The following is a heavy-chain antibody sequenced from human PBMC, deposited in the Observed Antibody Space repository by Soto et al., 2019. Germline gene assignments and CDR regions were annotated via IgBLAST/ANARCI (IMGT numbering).Heavy chain of an antibody. J-gene: IGHJ5*02. D-gene: IGHD6-13*01. CDR3: ARGRIAAAGRIWFDP. CDR1: GYTFTSYD. CDR2: MNPNSGNT. V-gene: IGHV1-8*01. Sequence: QVQLVQSGAEVKKPGASVKVSCKASGYTFTSYDINWVRQATGQGLEWMGWMNPNSGNTGYAQKFQGRVTMTRNTSITTAYMELRSLRSEHTAVYYCARGRIAAAGRIWFDPWGQGTLVTVSS.